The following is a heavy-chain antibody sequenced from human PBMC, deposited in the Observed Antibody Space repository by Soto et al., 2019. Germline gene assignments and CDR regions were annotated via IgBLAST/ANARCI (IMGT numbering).Heavy chain of an antibody. CDR3: AKLVGPAARRSSMDV. V-gene: IGHV1-69*06. D-gene: IGHD2-2*01. CDR1: GGTCTSYA. Sequence: QVQLVQSGAEVKKPGSSVKVSCKASGGTCTSYAVSWVRQAPGQGLEWMGVSIPIFGTANYARKFQGRVTITADKSTSTAYMELSSLRSEYTAVYDCAKLVGPAARRSSMDVWGKGTTVTAAS. CDR2: SIPIFGTA. J-gene: IGHJ6*04.